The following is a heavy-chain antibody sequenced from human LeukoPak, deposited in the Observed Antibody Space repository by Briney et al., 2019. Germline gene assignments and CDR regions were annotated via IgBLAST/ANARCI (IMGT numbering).Heavy chain of an antibody. CDR2: IIPILGIA. CDR3: ARGGVGATFDY. Sequence: SVEVSCKASGGTFSSYTISWVRQAPGQGLEWMGRIIPILGIANYAQKFQGRVTITADKSTSTAYMELSSLRSEDTAVYYCARGGVGATFDYWGQGTLVTVSS. J-gene: IGHJ4*02. CDR1: GGTFSSYT. V-gene: IGHV1-69*02. D-gene: IGHD1-26*01.